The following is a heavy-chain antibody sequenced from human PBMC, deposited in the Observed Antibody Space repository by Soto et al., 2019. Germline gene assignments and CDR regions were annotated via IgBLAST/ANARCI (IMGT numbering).Heavy chain of an antibody. CDR1: GFTFSNYG. V-gene: IGHV3-23*01. J-gene: IGHJ4*02. CDR2: LPEIGTNT. Sequence: VGSLRLSCAASGFTFSNYGISWVRQAPGKGLEWVSALPEIGTNTYYADSVKGRFTISRDNSKNTLFLQINSLRAGDTAIYYCAKKSGVGATWYFDYWGQGTLVTVSS. CDR3: AKKSGVGATWYFDY. D-gene: IGHD1-26*01.